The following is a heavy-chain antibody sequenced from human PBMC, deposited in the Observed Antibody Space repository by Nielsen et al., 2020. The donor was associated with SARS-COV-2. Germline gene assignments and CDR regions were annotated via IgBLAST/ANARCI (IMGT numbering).Heavy chain of an antibody. J-gene: IGHJ6*02. V-gene: IGHV3-7*03. D-gene: IGHD2-15*01. CDR2: IKQDGSEK. CDR3: ARDPGYCSGGSCYERGVYGMDV. Sequence: WIRQPPGKGLEWVANIKQDGSEKYYVDSVKGRFTISRDNAKNSPYLQMNSLRAEDTALYYCARDPGYCSGGSCYERGVYGMDVWGQGTTVTVSS.